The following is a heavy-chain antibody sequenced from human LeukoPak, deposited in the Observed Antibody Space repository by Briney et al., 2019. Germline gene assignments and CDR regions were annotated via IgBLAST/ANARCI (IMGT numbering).Heavy chain of an antibody. CDR1: GYTFTSYG. J-gene: IGHJ3*02. V-gene: IGHV1-18*01. CDR2: ISAYNGNT. D-gene: IGHD2-8*01. CDR3: ARGLSVAPMVYAEHAFDI. Sequence: GASVKVSCKASGYTFTSYGISWVRQAPGQGLEWMGWISAYNGNTNYAQKLQGRVTMTTDTSTSTAYMELRSLRSDDTAVYYCARGLSVAPMVYAEHAFDIWGQGTMVTVSS.